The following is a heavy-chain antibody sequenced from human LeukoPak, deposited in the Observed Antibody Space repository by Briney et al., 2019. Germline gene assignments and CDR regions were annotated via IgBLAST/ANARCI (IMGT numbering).Heavy chain of an antibody. CDR1: GGTFSSHA. CDR2: IIPIFGTA. V-gene: IGHV1-69*13. J-gene: IGHJ4*02. Sequence: GASVKVSCKASGGTFSSHAISWVRQAPGQGLEWMGGIIPIFGTANYAQKFQGRVTITADESTSTAYMELSSLRSEDTAVYYCARRGEYYFDYWGQGTLVTVSS. CDR3: ARRGEYYFDY. D-gene: IGHD3-16*01.